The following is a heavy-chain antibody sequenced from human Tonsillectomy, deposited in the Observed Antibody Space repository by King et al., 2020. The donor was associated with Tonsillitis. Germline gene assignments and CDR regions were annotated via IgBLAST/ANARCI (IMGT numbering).Heavy chain of an antibody. V-gene: IGHV1-8*01. CDR1: GYTFNSYD. CDR3: ARGSPHRPPGSFDY. Sequence: QLVQSGAEVKKPGASVKVYCKASGYTFNSYDINWVRQATGQGLEWMGWMNPNSGNTGYAQKFQGRVTMTRNTSISTAYMELSSLRSEDTAVYYCARGSPHRPPGSFDYWGQGTLVTVSS. J-gene: IGHJ4*02. CDR2: MNPNSGNT. D-gene: IGHD6-6*01.